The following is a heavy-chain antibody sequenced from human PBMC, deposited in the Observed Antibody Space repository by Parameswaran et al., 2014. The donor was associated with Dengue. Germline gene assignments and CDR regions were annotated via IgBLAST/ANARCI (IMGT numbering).Heavy chain of an antibody. D-gene: IGHD6-19*01. CDR3: ARDIPGYSSGWDFDY. Sequence: WIRQPPGKGLEWVSSISSSSSYIYYADSVKGRFTISRDNAKNSLYLQMNSLRAEDTAVYYCARDIPGYSSGWDFDYWGQGTLVTVSS. V-gene: IGHV3-21*01. J-gene: IGHJ4*02. CDR2: ISSSSSYI.